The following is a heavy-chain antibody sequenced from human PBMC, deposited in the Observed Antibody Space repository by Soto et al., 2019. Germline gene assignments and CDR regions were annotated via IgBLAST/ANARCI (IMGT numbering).Heavy chain of an antibody. CDR3: ARDDADYGDILDY. V-gene: IGHV3-21*01. J-gene: IGHJ4*02. CDR2: ISSSSSYI. Sequence: GGSLRLSCAASGFTFSSYSMNWVRQAPGKGLEWVSSISSSSSYIYYADSVKGRFTISRDNAKNSLYLQMNSLRAEDTAVYYCARDDADYGDILDYWGQGTLVTVSS. CDR1: GFTFSSYS. D-gene: IGHD4-17*01.